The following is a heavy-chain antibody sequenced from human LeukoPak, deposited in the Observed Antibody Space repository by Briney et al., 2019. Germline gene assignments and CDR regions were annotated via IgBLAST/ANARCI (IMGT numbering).Heavy chain of an antibody. CDR1: GGSISSYY. J-gene: IGHJ4*02. CDR3: ARGPYGSGSYYLFDY. V-gene: IGHV4-4*07. CDR2: IYTSGST. D-gene: IGHD3-10*01. Sequence: PSETLSLTCTVSGGSISSYYWSWIRQPPGKGLEWIGRIYTSGSTNYNPSLKSRVTMSVDTSKNQFSLKLSSVTAADTAVYYCARGPYGSGSYYLFDYWGQGTLVTVSS.